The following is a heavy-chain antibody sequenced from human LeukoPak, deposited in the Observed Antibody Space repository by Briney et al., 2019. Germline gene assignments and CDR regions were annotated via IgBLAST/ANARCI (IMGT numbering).Heavy chain of an antibody. V-gene: IGHV1-58*02. CDR3: AANYGDYVRYYYMDV. CDR2: IVVGSGNT. D-gene: IGHD4-17*01. Sequence: SVKVSCKASGFTFTSSAMQWVRQARGQRLEWIGWIVVGSGNTNYAQKFQERVTITRDMSTSTAYMEPSSLRSEDTAVYYCAANYGDYVRYYYMDVWGKGTTVTVSS. J-gene: IGHJ6*03. CDR1: GFTFTSSA.